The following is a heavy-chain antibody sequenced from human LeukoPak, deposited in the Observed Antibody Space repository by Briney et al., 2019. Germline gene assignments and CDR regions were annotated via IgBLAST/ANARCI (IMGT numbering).Heavy chain of an antibody. CDR1: GFSFSNYV. J-gene: IGHJ4*02. D-gene: IGHD2-21*01. CDR2: ISGGGGST. V-gene: IGHV3-23*01. CDR3: ARLVRY. Sequence: GGSLRLSCAASGFSFSNYVMSWVRQAPGKGLEWVSAISGGGGSTYYADSVKGRFTISRANSKNTLYLQMNSLRAEDTAIYYCARLVRYWGQGILVTVSS.